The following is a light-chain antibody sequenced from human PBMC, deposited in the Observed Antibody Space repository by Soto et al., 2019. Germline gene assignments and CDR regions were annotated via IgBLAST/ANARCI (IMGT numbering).Light chain of an antibody. CDR3: QSYDSSLSGDV. CDR1: SSNIGACYD. CDR2: GNS. V-gene: IGLV1-40*01. Sequence: QSVLTQPPSVSGAPGQRVTISCTGSSSNIGACYDVHWYQQLPGTAPKLIIYGNSNRPSGVPDRFSGSKSGTSASLAITGLQAEDEADYYCQSYDSSLSGDVFGTGTKLTVL. J-gene: IGLJ1*01.